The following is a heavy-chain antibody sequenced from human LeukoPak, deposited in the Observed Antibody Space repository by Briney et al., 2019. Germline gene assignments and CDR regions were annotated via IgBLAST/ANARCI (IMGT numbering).Heavy chain of an antibody. V-gene: IGHV3-23*01. CDR1: GFTFSSYG. D-gene: IGHD5-12*01. Sequence: PGGSLRLSCAASGFTFSSYGMSWVRQAPGKGLEWVSAISGSGGSTYYADSVKGRFTISRDNSKNTLFLQMNSLRAEDTAVYYCAKTRSGYSYLDYWGQGTLVTVSS. CDR2: ISGSGGST. CDR3: AKTRSGYSYLDY. J-gene: IGHJ4*02.